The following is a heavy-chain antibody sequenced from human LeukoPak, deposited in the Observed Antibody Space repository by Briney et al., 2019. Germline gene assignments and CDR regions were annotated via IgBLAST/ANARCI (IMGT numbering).Heavy chain of an antibody. CDR2: ISWNSGSI. J-gene: IGHJ5*02. D-gene: IGHD5-18*01. Sequence: GGSLRLSCAASGFTFDDYAMHWVRQAPGKGLEWVSGISWNSGSIGYADSVKGRFTISRDNAKNSLYLQMNSLRAEDTAVYYCAKDSTGDPVDTAIDILKNQNWFDPWGQGTLVTVSS. V-gene: IGHV3-9*01. CDR1: GFTFDDYA. CDR3: AKDSTGDPVDTAIDILKNQNWFDP.